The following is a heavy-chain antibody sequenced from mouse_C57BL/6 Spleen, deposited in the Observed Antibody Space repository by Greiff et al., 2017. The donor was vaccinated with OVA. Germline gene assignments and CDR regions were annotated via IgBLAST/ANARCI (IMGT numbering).Heavy chain of an antibody. Sequence: VQLQQSGPELVKPGASVKISCKASGYTFTDYYMNWVKQSHGKSLEWIGDINPNNGGTSYNQKFKGKATLTVDKSSSTAYMELRSLTSEDSAVYYCARPSYDSNYEAMDYWGQGTSVTVSS. CDR2: INPNNGGT. D-gene: IGHD2-5*01. J-gene: IGHJ4*01. CDR1: GYTFTDYY. V-gene: IGHV1-26*01. CDR3: ARPSYDSNYEAMDY.